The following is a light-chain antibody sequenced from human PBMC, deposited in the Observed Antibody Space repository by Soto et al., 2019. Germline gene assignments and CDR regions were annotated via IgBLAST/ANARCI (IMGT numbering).Light chain of an antibody. Sequence: EILMTQSPATLSVSPGERVTLSCRASQSVSSSYLAWYQQKPGQAPRLLIYGASSRATGIPDRFSGSGSGTDFTLTISRLEPEDFAVYYCQQYGSSPPSFGQGTRLEIK. CDR3: QQYGSSPPS. J-gene: IGKJ5*01. CDR2: GAS. V-gene: IGKV3-20*01. CDR1: QSVSSSY.